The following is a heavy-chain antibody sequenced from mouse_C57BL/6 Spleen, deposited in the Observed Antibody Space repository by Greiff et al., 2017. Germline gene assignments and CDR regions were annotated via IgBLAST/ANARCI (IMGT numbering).Heavy chain of an antibody. CDR1: GYSITSGYY. CDR3: ARDLENSLDY. Sequence: VQLKESGPGLVKPSQSLSLTCSVTGYSITSGYYWNWIRQFPGNKLEWMGYISYDGSNNYNPSLKNRISITRDTSKNQFFLKLNSVTTEDTATYYCARDLENSLDYWGQGTTRTVSS. J-gene: IGHJ2*01. V-gene: IGHV3-6*01. CDR2: ISYDGSN.